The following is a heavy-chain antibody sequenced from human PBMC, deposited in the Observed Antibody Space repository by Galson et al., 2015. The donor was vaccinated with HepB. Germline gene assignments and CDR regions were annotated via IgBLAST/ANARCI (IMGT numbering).Heavy chain of an antibody. D-gene: IGHD2-2*01. CDR3: VRASIPHQLLTFDY. CDR2: ISSSGGST. Sequence: SLRLSCAASGFTFSSYAMHWVRQAPGKGLEYVSAISSSGGSTYYADSVKGRFTISRDNSKNTLYLQMSSLRAEDTAVYYCVRASIPHQLLTFDYCGQGTLVTVSS. J-gene: IGHJ4*02. V-gene: IGHV3-64D*06. CDR1: GFTFSSYA.